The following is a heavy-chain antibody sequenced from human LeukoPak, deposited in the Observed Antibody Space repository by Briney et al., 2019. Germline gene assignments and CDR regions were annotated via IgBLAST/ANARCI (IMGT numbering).Heavy chain of an antibody. CDR2: IYSGGST. D-gene: IGHD2-15*01. V-gene: IGHV3-53*05. J-gene: IGHJ4*02. Sequence: GGSLRLSCAASGFTVSSNYMSWVRQAPGKGLEWVSVIYSGGSTYYADSVKGRFTISRDNSKNTLYLQMNSLRSDDTALYYCGSGIAATFELYSDYWGQGTLVTVSS. CDR3: GSGIAATFELYSDY. CDR1: GFTVSSNY.